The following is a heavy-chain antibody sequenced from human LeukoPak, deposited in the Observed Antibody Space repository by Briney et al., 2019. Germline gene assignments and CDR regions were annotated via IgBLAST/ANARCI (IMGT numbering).Heavy chain of an antibody. CDR2: IYYSGNT. V-gene: IGHV4-59*01. Sequence: SETLSLTCSVSGGSLSSDYWSWIRQPPGKGLEWIGYIYYSGNTNYNPSLKSRVTISIDTSKNQFSLKLTSVTAADTAVYYCARDVVDGDAFDIWGQGTMVTVSS. CDR1: GGSLSSDY. CDR3: ARDVVDGDAFDI. J-gene: IGHJ3*02. D-gene: IGHD2-15*01.